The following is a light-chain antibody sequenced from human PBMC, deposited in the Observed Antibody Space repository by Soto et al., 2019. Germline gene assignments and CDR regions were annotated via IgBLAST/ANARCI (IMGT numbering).Light chain of an antibody. CDR3: SSYTYTFTVI. Sequence: QSALTQPASVSGSPGQSITISCTGTSSDVGGYNYVSWYQQHPGKAPRLIIYDVSNRPSGVSNRFSGYKSGNTASLTVSGLQAEDEADYHCSSYTYTFTVIFGGGTKLTLL. CDR2: DVS. J-gene: IGLJ2*01. CDR1: SSDVGGYNY. V-gene: IGLV2-14*03.